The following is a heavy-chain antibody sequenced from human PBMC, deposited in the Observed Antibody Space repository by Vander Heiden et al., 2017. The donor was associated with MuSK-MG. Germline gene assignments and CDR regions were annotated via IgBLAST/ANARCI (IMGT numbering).Heavy chain of an antibody. CDR1: GGSISSSPYF. CDR2: SYHSGST. CDR3: AKGLENSGYYGSPLDN. Sequence: QLQLQESGPRLVKPSETLSLTCTVSGGSISSSPYFWGWVRQPPGKGLELLASSYHSGSTYYNPSRKSRVIISVDTSTNQVSLKLNSVTAADTAVYYCAKGLENSGYYGSPLDNCGQGSLVTVS. J-gene: IGHJ4*02. D-gene: IGHD3-22*01. V-gene: IGHV4-39*01.